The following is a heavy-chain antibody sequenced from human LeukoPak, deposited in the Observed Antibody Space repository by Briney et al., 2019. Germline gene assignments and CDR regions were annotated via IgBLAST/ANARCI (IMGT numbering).Heavy chain of an antibody. CDR3: TTGRFLEWLLFDY. Sequence: ETLSLTCAVYGGSFSGYYWSWIRQAPGKGLEWVGRIKSKTDGGTTDYAAPVKGRFTISRDDSKNTLYLQMNSLKTEDTAVYYCTTGRFLEWLLFDYWGQGTLVTVSS. D-gene: IGHD3-3*01. J-gene: IGHJ4*02. CDR2: IKSKTDGGTT. CDR1: GGSFSGYY. V-gene: IGHV3-15*01.